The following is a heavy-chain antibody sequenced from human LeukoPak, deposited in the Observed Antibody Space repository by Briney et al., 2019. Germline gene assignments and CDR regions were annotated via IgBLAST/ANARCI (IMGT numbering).Heavy chain of an antibody. CDR3: ARGPAYDFWSGYRSYNWFDP. V-gene: IGHV1-2*02. J-gene: IGHJ5*02. D-gene: IGHD3-3*01. Sequence: GASVKVSCKASGYTFTGYYMHWVRQAPGQGLEWMGWINPNSGGTNYAQKFQGRVTMTRDTSISTAYMELSRLRSDDTAVYYCARGPAYDFWSGYRSYNWFDPWGQGTLVTVSS. CDR2: INPNSGGT. CDR1: GYTFTGYY.